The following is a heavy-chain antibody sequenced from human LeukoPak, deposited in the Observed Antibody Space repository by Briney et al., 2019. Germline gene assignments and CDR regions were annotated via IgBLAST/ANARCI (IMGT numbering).Heavy chain of an antibody. CDR3: ARELEIAVSGTLGY. CDR2: IWYDGSNK. V-gene: IGHV3-33*01. D-gene: IGHD6-19*01. J-gene: IGHJ4*02. CDR1: GFTFSSYA. Sequence: PGGSLRLSCAASGFTFSSYAMHWVRQAPGKGLEWVAVIWYDGSNKYYADSVKGRFTISRDHSKNTLYLQMKSLRAEDTAVYYCARELEIAVSGTLGYWGQGTLVTVSS.